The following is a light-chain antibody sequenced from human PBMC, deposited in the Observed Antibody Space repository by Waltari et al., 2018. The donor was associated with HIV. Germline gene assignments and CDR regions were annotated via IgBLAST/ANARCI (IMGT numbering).Light chain of an antibody. CDR2: RNN. V-gene: IGLV1-47*01. CDR3: VTWADRSSGPVV. J-gene: IGLJ2*01. Sequence: QSVLTQPPSASGTPGQRITISCSGSSSKIGNNYVHWYQHLPGTAPKLLIYRNNRRPSRVPDRFSGSKSGTSASLAISGLRSEHEADYYCVTWADRSSGPVVFGGGTKVTVL. CDR1: SSKIGNNY.